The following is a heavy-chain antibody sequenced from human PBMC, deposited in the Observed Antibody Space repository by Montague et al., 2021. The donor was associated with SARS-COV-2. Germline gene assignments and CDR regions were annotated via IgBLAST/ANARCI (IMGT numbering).Heavy chain of an antibody. CDR3: ATYRQGGSGRGY. J-gene: IGHJ4*02. D-gene: IGHD3-10*01. Sequence: SETLSLTCTVSGVSVSNPYYDWSWIRQPPGKGLEWIGYINYGGSPNYSPSLYSRVTISLDTSKNQLSLRLTSATAADTAVYYCATYRQGGSGRGYWGQGTLVTVSS. V-gene: IGHV4-61*01. CDR1: GVSVSNPYYD. CDR2: INYGGSP.